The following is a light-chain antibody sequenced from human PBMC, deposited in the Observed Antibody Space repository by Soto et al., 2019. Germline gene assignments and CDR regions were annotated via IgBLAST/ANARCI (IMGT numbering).Light chain of an antibody. CDR3: LLSYSGARMGV. CDR2: DTS. CDR1: TGAVTSGHY. Sequence: QTVVTQEPSLTVSPGGTVTLTCGSSTGAVTSGHYPYWFQQKPGQAPRTLIYDTSNKHSWTPARFSGSLLGGKAALTLSGAQPEDEADYYCLLSYSGARMGVFGGGTMLTVL. J-gene: IGLJ3*02. V-gene: IGLV7-46*01.